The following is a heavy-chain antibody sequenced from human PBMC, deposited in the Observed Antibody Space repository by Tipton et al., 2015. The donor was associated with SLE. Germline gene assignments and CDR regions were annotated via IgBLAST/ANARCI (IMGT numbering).Heavy chain of an antibody. CDR1: GGSISSYY. J-gene: IGHJ4*02. CDR2: IYTSGST. CDR3: ARDRGTGGYFDY. V-gene: IGHV4-4*07. Sequence: TLSLTCTVSGGSISSYYWSWIRQPAGKGLEWIGHIYTSGSTNYNPSLKSRVTISVDTSKNQFSLKLSSVTAADTAVYYCARDRGTGGYFDYWGQGTLVTVSS. D-gene: IGHD3-10*01.